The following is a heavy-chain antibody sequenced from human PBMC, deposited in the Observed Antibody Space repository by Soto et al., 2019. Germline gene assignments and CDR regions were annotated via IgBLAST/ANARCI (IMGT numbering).Heavy chain of an antibody. D-gene: IGHD2-21*02. CDR3: ARGGDWQFDY. CDR2: IHHSGRT. J-gene: IGHJ4*02. CDR1: GDSISSDKW. V-gene: IGHV4-4*02. Sequence: QVQLQESGPGLVKPSGTLSLTCAVSGDSISSDKWWSWVRQPPGKGLEWIGEIHHSGRTNYNPSLKSRVNRLVEKSKNQVSLELSSMTAADTAVYYCARGGDWQFDYWGQGTLVTVSS.